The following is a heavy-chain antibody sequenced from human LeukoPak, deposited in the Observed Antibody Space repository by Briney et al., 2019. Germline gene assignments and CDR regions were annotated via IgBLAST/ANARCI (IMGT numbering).Heavy chain of an antibody. CDR3: ARGRRDGYTLYYMDV. D-gene: IGHD5-24*01. CDR2: IYYSGTT. CDR1: GGSITSSSYY. J-gene: IGHJ6*03. V-gene: IGHV4-39*07. Sequence: SETLSLTCTVSGGSITSSSYYWGWIRQPPGKGLEWIGSIYYSGTTHYNPSLKSRVTISTDTSKNQFSLKLSSVTAADTAVYYCARGRRDGYTLYYMDVWGKGTKVTVSS.